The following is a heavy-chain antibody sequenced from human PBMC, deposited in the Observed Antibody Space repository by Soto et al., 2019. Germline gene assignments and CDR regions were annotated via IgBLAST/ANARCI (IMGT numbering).Heavy chain of an antibody. CDR2: INPGGGST. CDR1: GYTFTNYH. Sequence: QVRLVQSGAEVKKPGASVKVSCKASGYTFTNYHIHWVRQAPGQGLEWIGKINPGGGSTSYAQKFQGRVTVTRDTSTSTVYMELSSLRSEDTAVYYCVRNSYFFGSDYWGQGTLVTVSS. J-gene: IGHJ4*02. V-gene: IGHV1-46*03. D-gene: IGHD3-3*01. CDR3: VRNSYFFGSDY.